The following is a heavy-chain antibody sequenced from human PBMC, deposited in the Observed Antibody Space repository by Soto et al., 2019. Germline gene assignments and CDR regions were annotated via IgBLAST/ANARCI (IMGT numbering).Heavy chain of an antibody. CDR2: IYNSGST. CDR1: GGSISSGGYY. J-gene: IGHJ5*02. V-gene: IGHV4-31*03. Sequence: QVQLQESGPGLVKPSQTLSLTCTVSGGSISSGGYYWSWIRQQPGKGLERVGYIYNSGSTYYNTSLKRRVTTSADTSNNQYSLKLSSVTAADTAVYYCAGDRAPWGQGTLVTVSS. CDR3: AGDRAP.